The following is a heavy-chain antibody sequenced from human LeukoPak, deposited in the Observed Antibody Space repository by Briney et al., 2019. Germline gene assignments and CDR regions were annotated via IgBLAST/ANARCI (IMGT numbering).Heavy chain of an antibody. Sequence: GGSLRLSCAASGFTVSSNYMSWVRQAPGKGLEWVSAISGSGGSTHYADSVKGRFTISRDNSKNTLYLQMNSLRAEDTAVYYCASSSVWGSYRYTGPFDYWGQGTLVTVSS. V-gene: IGHV3-23*01. CDR1: GFTVSSNY. CDR2: ISGSGGST. J-gene: IGHJ4*02. D-gene: IGHD3-16*02. CDR3: ASSSVWGSYRYTGPFDY.